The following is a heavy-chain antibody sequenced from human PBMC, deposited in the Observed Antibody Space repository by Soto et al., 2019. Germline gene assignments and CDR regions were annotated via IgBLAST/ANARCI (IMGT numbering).Heavy chain of an antibody. CDR3: ARSPGIQLWYGFHAFDI. CDR2: IYPGDSDT. V-gene: IGHV5-51*01. J-gene: IGHJ3*02. D-gene: IGHD5-18*01. Sequence: LHTSCLRSGYSFTTYWIGWVRQMPGKGLEWMGIIYPGDSDTRYSPSFQGQVTISADKSISTAYLQWSSLKASDTAMYYCARSPGIQLWYGFHAFDIWGQGTMVTVSS. CDR1: GYSFTTYW.